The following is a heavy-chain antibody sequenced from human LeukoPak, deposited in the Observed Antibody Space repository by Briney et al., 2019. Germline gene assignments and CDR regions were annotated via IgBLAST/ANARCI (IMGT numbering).Heavy chain of an antibody. Sequence: GESLKISCKGCGYSFTSYWIGWVRQMPGKGLEWMGIIYPGDSDTRYSPSFQGQVTISADKSISTAYLRWSSLKASDTAMYYCARQHQGYCSSTSCYGDYYYYYYMDVRGKGTTVTVSS. CDR3: ARQHQGYCSSTSCYGDYYYYYYMDV. CDR2: IYPGDSDT. D-gene: IGHD2-2*01. J-gene: IGHJ6*03. V-gene: IGHV5-51*01. CDR1: GYSFTSYW.